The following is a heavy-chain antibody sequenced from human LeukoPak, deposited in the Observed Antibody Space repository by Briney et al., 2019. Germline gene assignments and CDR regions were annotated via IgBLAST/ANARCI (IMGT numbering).Heavy chain of an antibody. V-gene: IGHV3-7*03. CDR1: GFTFSNYY. J-gene: IGHJ4*02. CDR2: IKQDGGEK. D-gene: IGHD6-19*01. CDR3: ARDGLGYRSGWYTTAPDY. Sequence: PGGSLRLSCAASGFTFSNYYMTWVRQSPGKGLEWVASIKQDGGEKYYVDSVKGRFTISRDNAKNSLYLQMNSLRAEDTAVYYCARDGLGYRSGWYTTAPDYWGQGTLVTVSS.